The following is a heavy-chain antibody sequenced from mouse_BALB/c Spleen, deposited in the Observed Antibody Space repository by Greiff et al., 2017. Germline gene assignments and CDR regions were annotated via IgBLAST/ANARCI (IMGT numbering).Heavy chain of an antibody. CDR2: IDPETGGT. J-gene: IGHJ3*01. CDR1: GYTFTDYE. Sequence: LQESGAELVRPGASVTLSCKASGYTFTDYEMHWVKQTPVHGLEWIGAIDPETGGTAYNQKFKGKATLTADKSSSTAYMELRSLTSEDSAVYYCTRCDGYALFADWGQGTLVTVSA. V-gene: IGHV1-15*01. D-gene: IGHD2-3*01. CDR3: TRCDGYALFAD.